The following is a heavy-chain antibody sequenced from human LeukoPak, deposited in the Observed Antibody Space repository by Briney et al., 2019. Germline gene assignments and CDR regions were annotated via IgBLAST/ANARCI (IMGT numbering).Heavy chain of an antibody. D-gene: IGHD3-9*01. CDR2: IKQDGSEK. CDR3: ARDFDHYFDY. V-gene: IGHV3-7*01. Sequence: GGSLRLSCAASGFTFSSYAMSWVRQAPGKGLEWVANIKQDGSEKYYVDSVKGRFTISRDNAKNSLYLQMNSLRAEDTAVYYCARDFDHYFDYWGQGALVTVSS. J-gene: IGHJ4*02. CDR1: GFTFSSYA.